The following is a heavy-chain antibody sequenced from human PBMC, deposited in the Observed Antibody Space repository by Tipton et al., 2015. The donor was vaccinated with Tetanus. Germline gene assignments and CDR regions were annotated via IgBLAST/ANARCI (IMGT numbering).Heavy chain of an antibody. Sequence: TLSLTCTVSGGSIRSEDYSWNWIRQPPGKGLEWLAYISSSGRTNSNYPLKSRITISQDKSKNQFSLKLTSVTAADTAIYYCVRAPYNSPGKYYFDYWGQGTLVTVSS. J-gene: IGHJ4*02. D-gene: IGHD1-1*01. CDR1: GGSIRSEDYS. CDR2: ISSSGRT. V-gene: IGHV4-61*08. CDR3: VRAPYNSPGKYYFDY.